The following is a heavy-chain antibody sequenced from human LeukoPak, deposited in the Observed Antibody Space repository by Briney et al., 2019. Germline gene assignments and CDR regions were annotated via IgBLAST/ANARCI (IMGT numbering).Heavy chain of an antibody. CDR3: AAVPNANAWYWDDAFDI. V-gene: IGHV1-58*01. Sequence: TSVKVSCKASGFTFTTSAVQWVRQARGQRLEWIGRIVVGSGNTDHAQKFQGRLTITRDISTSTAYMELSSLTSDDTAVYYCAAVPNANAWYWDDAFDIWGQGIMVTVSS. D-gene: IGHD2-8*02. CDR2: IVVGSGNT. CDR1: GFTFTTSA. J-gene: IGHJ3*02.